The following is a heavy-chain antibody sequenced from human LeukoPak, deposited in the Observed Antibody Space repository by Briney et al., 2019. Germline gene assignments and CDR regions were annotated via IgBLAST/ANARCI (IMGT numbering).Heavy chain of an antibody. D-gene: IGHD2-2*01. Sequence: ASVKVSCKASGGTFSSYAISWVRQAPGQGLEWMGRIIPILGIANYAQKFQGRVTITADKSTSTAYMELSSLRSEDTAVYYCARARTHSARCSSTSCYEFDYWGQGTLVTVSS. CDR3: ARARTHSARCSSTSCYEFDY. CDR2: IIPILGIA. J-gene: IGHJ4*02. CDR1: GGTFSSYA. V-gene: IGHV1-69*04.